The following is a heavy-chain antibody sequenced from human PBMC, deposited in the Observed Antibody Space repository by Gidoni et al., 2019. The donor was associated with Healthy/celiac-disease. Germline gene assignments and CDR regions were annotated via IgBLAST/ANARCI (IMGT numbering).Heavy chain of an antibody. CDR3: ARRLDCSGGSCYSGDY. D-gene: IGHD2-15*01. Sequence: QVQLVQSGAEVKKPGASGKVSCKDSGYTFTSYGISLVRQAPGQGIEWMGWIRAYNGTPNYVQKLQGRVTMTTDTSTSTAYMELRSLRSDDTAVYYCARRLDCSGGSCYSGDYWGQGTLVTVSS. J-gene: IGHJ4*02. V-gene: IGHV1-18*04. CDR1: GYTFTSYG. CDR2: IRAYNGTP.